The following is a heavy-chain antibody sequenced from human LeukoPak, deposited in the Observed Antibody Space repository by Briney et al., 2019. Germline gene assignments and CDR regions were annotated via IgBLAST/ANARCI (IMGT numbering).Heavy chain of an antibody. J-gene: IGHJ4*02. V-gene: IGHV1-8*03. CDR2: MNPNSGST. CDR3: ARGRSTGYPYYFEY. CDR1: GYTFTSYD. D-gene: IGHD5-12*01. Sequence: ASVKVSCKASGYTFTSYDINWVRQATGQGLEWMGWMNPNSGSTGCAQKFQGRVTITRNTSISTAYMELSGLRSEDTAVYYCARGRSTGYPYYFEYWGQGSLVTVSS.